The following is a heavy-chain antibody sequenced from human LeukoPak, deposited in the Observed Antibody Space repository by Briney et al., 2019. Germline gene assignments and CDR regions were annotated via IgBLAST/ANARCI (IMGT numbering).Heavy chain of an antibody. Sequence: ASVKVSCKASGGTFSSYTISWVRQAPGQGLEWMGRIIPILGIANYAQKFQGRVTITADKSTSTAYMELSSLRSEGTAVYYCARVGVASVVAADQRFDYWGQGTLVTVSS. CDR3: ARVGVASVVAADQRFDY. J-gene: IGHJ4*02. V-gene: IGHV1-69*02. CDR1: GGTFSSYT. D-gene: IGHD6-25*01. CDR2: IIPILGIA.